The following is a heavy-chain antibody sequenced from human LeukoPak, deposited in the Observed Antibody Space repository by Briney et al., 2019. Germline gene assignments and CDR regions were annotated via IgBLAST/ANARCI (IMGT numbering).Heavy chain of an antibody. CDR1: GYTFTGYY. V-gene: IGHV1-2*02. D-gene: IGHD5-24*01. CDR3: ARRGDGYKPFDY. Sequence: ASVKVSCKASGYTFTGYYMHLVRQAPGQGLEWIGWINPNSGGTNYAQKFQGRVTMTRDTSISTAYMELSRLRSDDTAVYYCARRGDGYKPFDYWGQGTLVTVSS. CDR2: INPNSGGT. J-gene: IGHJ4*02.